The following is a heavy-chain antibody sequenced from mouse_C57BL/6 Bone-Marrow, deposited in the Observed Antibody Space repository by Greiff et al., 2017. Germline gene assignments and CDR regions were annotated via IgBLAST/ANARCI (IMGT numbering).Heavy chain of an antibody. D-gene: IGHD6-1*01. CDR3: SRGGGNNEYCDV. J-gene: IGHJ1*03. CDR2: IYPGDGDT. CDR1: GYAFSSSW. V-gene: IGHV1-82*01. Sequence: VMLVESGPELVKPGASVKISCKASGYAFSSSWMNWVKQRPGKGLEWIGRIYPGDGDTNYNGKFKGKATLTADKSSSTAYMQLSSLTSEDSAVYFWSRGGGNNEYCDVWGTGTTVTVSS.